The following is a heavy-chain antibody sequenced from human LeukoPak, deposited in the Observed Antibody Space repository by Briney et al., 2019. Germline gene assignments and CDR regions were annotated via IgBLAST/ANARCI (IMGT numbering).Heavy chain of an antibody. D-gene: IGHD5-12*01. CDR1: GGSISNYY. CDR3: ARDGYSGSDAL. J-gene: IGHJ4*02. V-gene: IGHV4-59*01. CDR2: IYYTGST. Sequence: SETLSLTCTVSGGSISNYYWSWIRQSPEKGLEWIGYIYYTGSTNYNPSLKSRVTISVDTSQNQFYLKLSSVTAADTAVYYCARDGYSGSDALWGQGTLVTVSS.